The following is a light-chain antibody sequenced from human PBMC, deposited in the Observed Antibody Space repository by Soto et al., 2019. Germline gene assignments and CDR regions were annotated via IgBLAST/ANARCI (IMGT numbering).Light chain of an antibody. J-gene: IGLJ1*01. Sequence: QSALTQPRSVSGSPGQSVTISCTGTSSDVGGYNYVSWYQQHPGKAPKLMIYDVSKRPSGVPDRFSGPKSGNTASLTISGLQAEDEADYYCCSYAGSYKDVFGTGTKVTVL. CDR1: SSDVGGYNY. V-gene: IGLV2-11*01. CDR2: DVS. CDR3: CSYAGSYKDV.